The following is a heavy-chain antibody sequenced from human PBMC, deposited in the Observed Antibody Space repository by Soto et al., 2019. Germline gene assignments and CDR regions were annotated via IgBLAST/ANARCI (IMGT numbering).Heavy chain of an antibody. Sequence: SETVSLTCAVYGGSLSAYYWSWIRQPPGKGLEWIGEINPSGTTNYNPPLKSRVTISVDTSKNQFSLKLSSVTAADTAVYHCALAPAAHILHWGQGTLVTVSS. CDR3: ALAPAAHILH. D-gene: IGHD2-2*01. V-gene: IGHV4-34*01. CDR2: INPSGTT. J-gene: IGHJ1*01. CDR1: GGSLSAYY.